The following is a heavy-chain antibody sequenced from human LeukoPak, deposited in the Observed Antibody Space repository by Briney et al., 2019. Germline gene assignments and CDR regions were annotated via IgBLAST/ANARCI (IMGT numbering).Heavy chain of an antibody. V-gene: IGHV3-23*01. Sequence: GGSLRLSCAASGFTFSNYGMNWVRQAPGKGLEWVSGISGSGGTTYYADSVKGRFTISRDNSKNSLSLQVSSLRAEDTAVYYCAKTNGYYSDWGQGTLVTVSS. D-gene: IGHD3-22*01. CDR1: GFTFSNYG. CDR3: AKTNGYYSD. J-gene: IGHJ4*02. CDR2: ISGSGGTT.